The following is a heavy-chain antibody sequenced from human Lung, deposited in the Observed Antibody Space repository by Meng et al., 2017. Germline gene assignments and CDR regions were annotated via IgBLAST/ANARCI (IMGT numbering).Heavy chain of an antibody. D-gene: IGHD6-13*01. CDR1: GVSFTGAW. J-gene: IGHJ4*02. V-gene: IGHV3-15*04. CDR2: IETKSEGGTA. CDR3: ATGAAAADH. Sequence: GGSLRLSCVASGVSFTGAWMSWVRQAPGKGLEWVGRIETKSEGGTADYAAPVKGRFSISRDDSKNTLYLQMNTLISEDTGVYFCATGAAAADHWGQGTLVTGSS.